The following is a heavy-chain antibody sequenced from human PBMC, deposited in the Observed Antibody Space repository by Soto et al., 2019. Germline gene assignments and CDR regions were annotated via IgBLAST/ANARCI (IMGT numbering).Heavy chain of an antibody. CDR2: ISGSGDST. J-gene: IGHJ5*02. Sequence: GGSLRLSCAASDFTFSTYVMHWVRQAPGKGLEWVSGISGSGDSTYYADSVKGRFTISRDSSKNTVYLQMNSLRAGDTAVYFCAKEGDFSTTFYPWGKGTLV. D-gene: IGHD4-4*01. CDR1: DFTFSTYV. CDR3: AKEGDFSTTFYP. V-gene: IGHV3-23*01.